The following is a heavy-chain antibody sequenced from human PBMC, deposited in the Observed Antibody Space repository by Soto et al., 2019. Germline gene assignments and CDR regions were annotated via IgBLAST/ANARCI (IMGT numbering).Heavy chain of an antibody. CDR3: ASHYSAYGEFDS. D-gene: IGHD5-12*01. CDR1: GGSISSYY. CDR2: IYYSGYT. J-gene: IGHJ4*02. V-gene: IGHV4-59*08. Sequence: PSETLSLTCTVSGGSISSYYWSWIRQPPGKGLEWIGYIYYSGYTKYNPSLKSRVTISVDTSKNQFSLKLISVTAADTAVYYCASHYSAYGEFDSWGQGILVTVSS.